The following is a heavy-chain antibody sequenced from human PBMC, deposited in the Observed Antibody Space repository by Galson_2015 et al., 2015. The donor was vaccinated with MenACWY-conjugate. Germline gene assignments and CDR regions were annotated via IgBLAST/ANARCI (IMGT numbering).Heavy chain of an antibody. CDR1: GFTFSSYW. J-gene: IGHJ4*02. CDR3: TRSKYSSTAGGMDY. CDR2: IDSGGSST. D-gene: IGHD6-13*01. Sequence: SLRLSCAASGFTFSSYWMHWVRQAPGKGLVWVSRIDSGGSSTTYADSVKGRFTISRNYAKDTLFLQMNSLRAEDTAVYYCTRSKYSSTAGGMDYWGQGTLVTVSS. V-gene: IGHV3-74*01.